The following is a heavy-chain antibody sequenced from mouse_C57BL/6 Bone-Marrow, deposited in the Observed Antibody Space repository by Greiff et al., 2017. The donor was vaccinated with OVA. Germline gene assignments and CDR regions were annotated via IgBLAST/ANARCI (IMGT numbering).Heavy chain of an antibody. J-gene: IGHJ2*01. D-gene: IGHD1-1*02. V-gene: IGHV5-17*01. CDR3: AWLYYAPY. CDR1: GFTFSDYG. CDR2: ISSGSSTI. Sequence: EVKLMESGGGLVKPGGSLKLSCAASGFTFSDYGMHWVRQAPEKGLEWVAYISSGSSTIYYADTVKGRFTISRDNAKNTLFLQMTSLRSEDTAMYYCAWLYYAPYWGQGTTLTVSS.